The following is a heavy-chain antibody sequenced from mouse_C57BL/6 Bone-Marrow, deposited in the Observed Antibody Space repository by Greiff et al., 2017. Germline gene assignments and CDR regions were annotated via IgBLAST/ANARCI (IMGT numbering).Heavy chain of an antibody. D-gene: IGHD2-3*01. V-gene: IGHV14-4*01. CDR2: IDPENGDT. CDR1: GFNIKDDY. J-gene: IGHJ3*01. CDR3: TTLYDGYYVPWCAY. Sequence: EVQLQQSGAELVRPGASVKLSCTASGFNIKDDYMHWVKQRPEQGLEWIGWIDPENGDTEYASKFQGKATITADTSSNTAYLQLSSLTSEDTAVYYCTTLYDGYYVPWCAYWGQGTLVTVSA.